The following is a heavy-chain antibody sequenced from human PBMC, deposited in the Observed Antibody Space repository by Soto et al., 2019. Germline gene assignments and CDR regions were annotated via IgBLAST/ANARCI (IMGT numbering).Heavy chain of an antibody. CDR1: GFTFSSYW. J-gene: IGHJ4*02. Sequence: GGSLRLSCAASGFTFSSYWMHWVRQAPGKGLVWVSRINSDGSSTSYADSVKGRFTISRDNAKNTLYLQMNSLRAEDTAVYYCAREPKQWLVRGAVDYWGQGTLVTVSS. D-gene: IGHD6-19*01. V-gene: IGHV3-74*01. CDR3: AREPKQWLVRGAVDY. CDR2: INSDGSST.